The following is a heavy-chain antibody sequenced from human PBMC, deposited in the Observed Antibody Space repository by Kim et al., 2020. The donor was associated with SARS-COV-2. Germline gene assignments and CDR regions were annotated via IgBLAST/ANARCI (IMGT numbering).Heavy chain of an antibody. Sequence: GGSLRLSCAASGFTFSSYAMSWVRQAPGKGLEWVSVIYSGGSSTYYADSVKGRFTISRDNSKNTLYLQMNSLRAEDTAVYYCAKDESDMDSSGSYYSLDYWGQGTLVTVSS. CDR2: IYSGGSST. CDR3: AKDESDMDSSGSYYSLDY. D-gene: IGHD3-10*01. J-gene: IGHJ4*02. V-gene: IGHV3-23*03. CDR1: GFTFSSYA.